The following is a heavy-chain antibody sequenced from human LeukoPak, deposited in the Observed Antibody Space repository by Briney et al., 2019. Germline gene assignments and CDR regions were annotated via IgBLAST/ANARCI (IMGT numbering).Heavy chain of an antibody. CDR2: IYTSGST. Sequence: SETLSLTCTVSGGSISSYYWSWIRQPAGKGLEWIGRIYTSGSTYYNPSLKSRVTISVDTSKNQFSLKLSSVTAADTAVYYCASLRNSVAGTGFDYWGQGTLVTVSS. D-gene: IGHD6-19*01. V-gene: IGHV4-4*07. CDR1: GGSISSYY. J-gene: IGHJ4*02. CDR3: ASLRNSVAGTGFDY.